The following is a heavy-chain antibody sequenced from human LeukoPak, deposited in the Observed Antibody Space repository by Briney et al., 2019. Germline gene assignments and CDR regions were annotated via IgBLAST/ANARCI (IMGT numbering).Heavy chain of an antibody. CDR1: GGSISSSSYY. V-gene: IGHV4-39*01. J-gene: IGHJ4*02. D-gene: IGHD3-10*01. Sequence: SETLSLTCTVSGGSISSSSYYWGWIRQPPGKGLEWIGSIYYSGSTYYNPSLKSRVTTSVGTSKNQFSLKLRSVTAADTAVYYCARHRSNYYGSGISYFDYWGQGTLVTVSS. CDR2: IYYSGST. CDR3: ARHRSNYYGSGISYFDY.